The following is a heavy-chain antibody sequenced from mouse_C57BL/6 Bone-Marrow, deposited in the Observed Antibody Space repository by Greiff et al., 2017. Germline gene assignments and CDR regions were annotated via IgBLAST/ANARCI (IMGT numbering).Heavy chain of an antibody. CDR2: ISGGGGNT. J-gene: IGHJ3*01. CDR1: GFTFSSYT. Sequence: DVQLVESGGGLVKPGGSLKLSCAASGFTFSSYTMSWVRQTPEKRLEWVATISGGGGNTYYPDSVKGRFTISRDNAKNTLYLQMSSLRSEDTALYYCAREGYYGSGAYWGQGTLVTVSA. CDR3: AREGYYGSGAY. V-gene: IGHV5-9*01. D-gene: IGHD1-1*01.